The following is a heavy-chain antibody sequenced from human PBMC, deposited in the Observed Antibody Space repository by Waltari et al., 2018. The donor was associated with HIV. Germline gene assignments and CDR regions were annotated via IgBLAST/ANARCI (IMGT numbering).Heavy chain of an antibody. CDR1: GYTFTGYY. J-gene: IGHJ5*02. Sequence: QVQLVQSGAEVKRPGASVKVSCKASGYTFTGYYIQWVRQAPGQGLEGMGRINPKSGGTNYAQKFQGRVTMTRDTSIGTAYMELRSLRSDDTAVYYCAGMYYDFLTGYLNWFDPWGQGTLVTVSS. CDR2: INPKSGGT. CDR3: AGMYYDFLTGYLNWFDP. D-gene: IGHD3-9*01. V-gene: IGHV1-2*06.